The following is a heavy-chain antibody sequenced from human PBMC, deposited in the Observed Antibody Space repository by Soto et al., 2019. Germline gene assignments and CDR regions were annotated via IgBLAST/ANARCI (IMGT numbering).Heavy chain of an antibody. V-gene: IGHV4-59*01. D-gene: IGHD3-22*01. J-gene: IGHJ4*02. CDR1: DGAITGYY. Sequence: TLSLTCTVSDGAITGYYWSWIRQSPGEGLEWIGYVYNTGSPSYNPSLKSRVTMSVDASTNQFSLILTSVTATDTAVYYCAGERLTGSGYFDYWGQGTLVTVSS. CDR2: VYNTGSP. CDR3: AGERLTGSGYFDY.